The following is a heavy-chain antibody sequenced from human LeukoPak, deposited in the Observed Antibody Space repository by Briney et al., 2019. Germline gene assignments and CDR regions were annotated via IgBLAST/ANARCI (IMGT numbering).Heavy chain of an antibody. Sequence: SETLSLTCSVSGGSISSYYWSWIRQPPGKGLEWIGYIYYSGSTNYNPSLKGRVTISVDTSKNQFSLKLSSVTAADTAVYYCARYGSLFDYWGQGTLVTVSS. J-gene: IGHJ4*02. CDR1: GGSISSYY. V-gene: IGHV4-59*01. D-gene: IGHD4-17*01. CDR3: ARYGSLFDY. CDR2: IYYSGST.